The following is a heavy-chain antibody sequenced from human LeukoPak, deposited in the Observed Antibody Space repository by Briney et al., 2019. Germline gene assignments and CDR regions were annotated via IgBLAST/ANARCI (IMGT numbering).Heavy chain of an antibody. V-gene: IGHV1-2*02. Sequence: GASVKVSCKASGYTFTSYYMHWVRQAPGQGLEWMGWINPNSGGTNYAQKFQGRVTMTRDTSISTAYMELSRLRSDDTAVYYCARVGREEFTGWFDPWGQGTLVTVSS. CDR3: ARVGREEFTGWFDP. CDR2: INPNSGGT. D-gene: IGHD3-10*01. CDR1: GYTFTSYY. J-gene: IGHJ5*02.